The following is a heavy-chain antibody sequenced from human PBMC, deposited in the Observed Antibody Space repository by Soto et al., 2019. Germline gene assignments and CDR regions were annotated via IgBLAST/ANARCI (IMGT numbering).Heavy chain of an antibody. Sequence: EVQLVESGGGLVQPGGSLRLSCAAFGFTFSSYWMSWVRQAPGKGLEWVANIKQEGSEKYYVDSVKGRFTISRDNAKNSLFLQMNSLRADDTAVYYCATSRSLDYWGQGTLVTVSS. CDR3: ATSRSLDY. CDR2: IKQEGSEK. D-gene: IGHD2-2*01. V-gene: IGHV3-7*03. J-gene: IGHJ4*02. CDR1: GFTFSSYW.